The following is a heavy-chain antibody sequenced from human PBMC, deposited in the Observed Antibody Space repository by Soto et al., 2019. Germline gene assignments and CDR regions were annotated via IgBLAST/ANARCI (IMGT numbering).Heavy chain of an antibody. D-gene: IGHD1-1*01. V-gene: IGHV3-30*18. CDR2: TSYDGNNE. J-gene: IGHJ4*02. CDR1: GFTFSNYA. Sequence: VGSLRLSCAASGFTFSNYAMHWVRQAPGKGLEWVALTSYDGNNEYYTDSVKGRFTISRDNSKNTLFLQMNSPRPEDTAVYYCAKDKGVFNWATSYFDYWGQGALVTVSS. CDR3: AKDKGVFNWATSYFDY.